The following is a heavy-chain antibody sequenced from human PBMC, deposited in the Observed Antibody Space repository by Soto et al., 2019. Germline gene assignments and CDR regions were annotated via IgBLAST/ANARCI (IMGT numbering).Heavy chain of an antibody. V-gene: IGHV3-30*18. CDR1: GFTFSSYG. CDR2: ISYDGSNK. D-gene: IGHD3-16*01. Sequence: QVQLVESGGGVVQPGRSLRLSCAASGFTFSSYGMHWVRQAPGKGLEWVAVISYDGSNKYYADSVKGRFTISRDNSKNTLYLQMNSLRAEDTAVYYWAKGGGELPYPDYYYYGMDVWGQGTTVTVSS. J-gene: IGHJ6*02. CDR3: AKGGGELPYPDYYYYGMDV.